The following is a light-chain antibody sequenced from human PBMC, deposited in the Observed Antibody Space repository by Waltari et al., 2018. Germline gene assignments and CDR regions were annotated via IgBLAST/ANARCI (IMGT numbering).Light chain of an antibody. Sequence: FMLTQPHSVSESPGKTVTISCTRSSGNIATNYVQWYQQRPGSAPTKVIYEDNQRPSGVPDRVSGSIDSPSHSAFLIVSGLKAEDEADFFWQSFDSSHVVFGGGTKLTVL. CDR1: SGNIATNY. CDR3: QSFDSSHVV. V-gene: IGLV6-57*03. CDR2: EDN. J-gene: IGLJ2*01.